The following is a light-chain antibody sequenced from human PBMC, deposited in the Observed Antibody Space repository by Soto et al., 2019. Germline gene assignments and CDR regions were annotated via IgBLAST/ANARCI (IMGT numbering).Light chain of an antibody. CDR3: QQYETFSGT. CDR2: DAS. Sequence: DIHMTQSPSTLSGSVGDIFTITCRASQTISGWLARYQKKPGEAPKLLIYDASALPRGVPSRFSGSGYGTKLTITIASMKHDDFATYYCQQYETFSGTFGPGTKVDIK. V-gene: IGKV1-5*01. J-gene: IGKJ1*01. CDR1: QTISGW.